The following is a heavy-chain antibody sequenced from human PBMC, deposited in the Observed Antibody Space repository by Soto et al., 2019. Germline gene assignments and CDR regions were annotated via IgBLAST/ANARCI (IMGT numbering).Heavy chain of an antibody. V-gene: IGHV1-69*13. D-gene: IGHD3-3*01. J-gene: IGHJ5*02. CDR2: IIPIFGTA. CDR1: GGTFSSYA. CDR3: ARFYPITIFGVVRGWFDP. Sequence: SVKVSCKASGGTFSSYAISWVRQAPGQGLEWMGGIIPIFGTANYAQKFQGRVTITADESTSTAYMELSSLRSEDTAVYYCARFYPITIFGVVRGWFDPWGQGTLVTVSS.